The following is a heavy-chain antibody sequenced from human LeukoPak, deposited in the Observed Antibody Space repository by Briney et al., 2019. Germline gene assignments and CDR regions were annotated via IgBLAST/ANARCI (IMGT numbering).Heavy chain of an antibody. CDR2: IVVGSGNT. CDR1: GFTFTSSA. CDR3: AALYYDSPPFDY. Sequence: SVKVSCKASGFTFTSSAMQWVRQARGQRLGWIGWIVVGSGNTNYAQKFQERVTITRDMSTSTAYMELSSLRSEDTAVYYCAALYYDSPPFDYWGQGTLVTVSS. D-gene: IGHD3-22*01. V-gene: IGHV1-58*02. J-gene: IGHJ4*02.